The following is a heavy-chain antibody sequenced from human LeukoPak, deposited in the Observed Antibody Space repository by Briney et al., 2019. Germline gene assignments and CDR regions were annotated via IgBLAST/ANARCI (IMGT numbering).Heavy chain of an antibody. CDR3: ATERTGISHEY. Sequence: AASVKVSCKASSYTFPSYGISWVRQAPGQGLEWMGWITAYNGDTNYAQKFQGRVTMTTDTSTSTAYMELRSLRSDDTAVYYCATERTGISHEYWGQGTLVTVSS. D-gene: IGHD1-14*01. J-gene: IGHJ4*02. CDR1: SYTFPSYG. V-gene: IGHV1-18*04. CDR2: ITAYNGDT.